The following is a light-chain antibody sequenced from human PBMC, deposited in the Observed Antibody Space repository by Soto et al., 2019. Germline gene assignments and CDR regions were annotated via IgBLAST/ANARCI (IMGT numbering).Light chain of an antibody. Sequence: DIQMTQSPSSLSASVGDRVTITCRASQGISHYLAWYQQKPGKVPKLLLYTASTLQSGVPSRFSGSESGTDFTLTISSLQPEDVATYYCQQYNSVPWTFGQGTKVEVK. V-gene: IGKV1-27*01. CDR1: QGISHY. CDR2: TAS. J-gene: IGKJ1*01. CDR3: QQYNSVPWT.